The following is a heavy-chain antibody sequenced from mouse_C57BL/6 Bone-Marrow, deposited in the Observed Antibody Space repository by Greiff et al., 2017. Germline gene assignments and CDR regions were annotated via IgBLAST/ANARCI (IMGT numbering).Heavy chain of an antibody. CDR2: IYPGDGDT. V-gene: IGHV1-82*01. J-gene: IGHJ2*01. CDR1: GYAFSSSC. CDR3: ARYLFY. Sequence: VQLQQSGPELVKPGASVKISCKASGYAFSSSCMNWVKPRPGKGLEWIGRIYPGDGDTNYNGKFKGKATLTADKSSSTAYMQLSSLTSEDSAVYFCARYLFYWGQGTTLTVSS.